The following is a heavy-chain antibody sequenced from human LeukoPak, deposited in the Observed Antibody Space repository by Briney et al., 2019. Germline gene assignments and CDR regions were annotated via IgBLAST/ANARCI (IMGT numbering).Heavy chain of an antibody. CDR2: ISGSGGTA. CDR1: GFTFSIYA. V-gene: IGHV3-23*01. D-gene: IGHD1-26*01. J-gene: IGHJ5*02. CDR3: ARNPSGSYFGVYNWFDP. Sequence: PGGSLRLSCAASGFTFSIYAMSWVRQAPGKGLEWVSAISGSGGTAYYADSVKGRFTISRDNSKNTLYLQMNSLRAEDTAVYYCARNPSGSYFGVYNWFDPWGQGTLVTVSS.